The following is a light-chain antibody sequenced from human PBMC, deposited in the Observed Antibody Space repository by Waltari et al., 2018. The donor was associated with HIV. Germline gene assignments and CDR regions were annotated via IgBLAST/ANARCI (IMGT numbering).Light chain of an antibody. Sequence: SHGLTQPPPVSVSPGQTARISCSGYELGHNYVSWYQQKPGQSPVLLIYKDTERQSGIPCRFSCSNSRNTATLTIGGSQAVDEAEYVYESLATWSITSGGVFGTGTKVTVL. CDR3: ESLATWSITSGGV. CDR1: ELGHNY. CDR2: KDT. J-gene: IGLJ1*01. V-gene: IGLV3-1*01.